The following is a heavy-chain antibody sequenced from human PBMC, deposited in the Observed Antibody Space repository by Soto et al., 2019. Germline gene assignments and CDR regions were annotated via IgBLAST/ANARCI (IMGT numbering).Heavy chain of an antibody. CDR1: GFTFSSYG. CDR3: AKGRQGKVAAARLDP. V-gene: IGHV3-30*18. Sequence: QVQLVESGGGVVQPARSLRLSCAASGFTFSSYGMHWVRQAPGKGLERVAVISYDGSNKYYADSVKGRFTISRDTSKNTLYLQINSLRAEDTAVYYCAKGRQGKVAAARLDPWGQGPLVTVSS. J-gene: IGHJ5*02. CDR2: ISYDGSNK. D-gene: IGHD2-15*01.